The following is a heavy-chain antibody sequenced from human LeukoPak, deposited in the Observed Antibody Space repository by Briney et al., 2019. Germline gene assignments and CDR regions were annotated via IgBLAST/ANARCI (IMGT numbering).Heavy chain of an antibody. CDR1: GFTLSSYA. J-gene: IGHJ4*02. CDR2: ISDSGNT. Sequence: AGGSLRLSCAASGFTLSSYAMSWVRQAPGKGLEWVSAISDSGNTYHADSVKGRFTISRDSSKNTLFLQMNRLRAEDTAVYYCARRYMATSAEDFDYWGQGTLVTVSS. D-gene: IGHD3-16*02. CDR3: ARRYMATSAEDFDY. V-gene: IGHV3-23*01.